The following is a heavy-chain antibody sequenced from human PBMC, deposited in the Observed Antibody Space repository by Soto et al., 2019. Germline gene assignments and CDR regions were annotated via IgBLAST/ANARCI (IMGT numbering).Heavy chain of an antibody. Sequence: GASVKVSCKASGYTFTSYYMHWVRQAPGQGLEWMGIINPSGGSTSYAQKFQGRVTMTRDTSTSTVYMELSSVTAADTAVYYCARLHDFWSGYEVTGFYWGRGTLVTVSS. CDR3: ARLHDFWSGYEVTGFY. CDR1: GYTFTSYY. V-gene: IGHV1-46*01. CDR2: INPSGGST. D-gene: IGHD3-3*01. J-gene: IGHJ4*02.